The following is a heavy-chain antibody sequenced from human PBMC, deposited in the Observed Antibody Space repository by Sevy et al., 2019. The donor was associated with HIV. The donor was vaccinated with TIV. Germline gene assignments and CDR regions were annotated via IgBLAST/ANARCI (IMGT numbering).Heavy chain of an antibody. D-gene: IGHD3-3*01. CDR3: ARLDTKIKIFGVPRGAY. CDR2: INHNRVT. V-gene: IGHV4-34*01. Sequence: SETLSLTCTVYGGSFSDFYWNRMRQPPRKGLEWIGEINHNRVTNYNPSLKSRVTISADAPNRQFFLNLSSVTAADTAVYYCARLDTKIKIFGVPRGAYWGPGTLVTVSS. CDR1: GGSFSDFY. J-gene: IGHJ4*02.